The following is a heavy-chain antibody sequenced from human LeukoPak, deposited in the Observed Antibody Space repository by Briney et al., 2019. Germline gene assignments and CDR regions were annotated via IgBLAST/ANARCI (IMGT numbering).Heavy chain of an antibody. CDR1: GFTVSSYE. J-gene: IGHJ4*02. CDR2: ITASGAAT. D-gene: IGHD5-12*01. V-gene: IGHV3-23*01. CDR3: AKDSLVATSHFDS. Sequence: PGGSLRLSCAASGFTVSSYEMNWVRQAPGKGLEWVSAITASGAATYIADSVKGRFVISRDNSKNTLYLQMNSLRAEDTAVYFCAKDSLVATSHFDSWGRGTLVTVSS.